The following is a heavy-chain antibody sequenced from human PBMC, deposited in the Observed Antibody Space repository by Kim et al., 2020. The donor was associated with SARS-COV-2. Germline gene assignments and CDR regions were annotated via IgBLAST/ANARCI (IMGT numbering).Heavy chain of an antibody. CDR2: VYHSGST. D-gene: IGHD3-22*01. Sequence: SETLSLTCTVSGGSISSSFNYWGWIRQPPGKGLEWIGSVYHSGSTYDSPSLKSRVTVSVDTSKNEFYLKVTSVTAADTAVYFCARLPHDCSGYVDSWGQGLRVTVPS. V-gene: IGHV4-39*01. CDR1: GGSISSSFNY. CDR3: ARLPHDCSGYVDS. J-gene: IGHJ4*02.